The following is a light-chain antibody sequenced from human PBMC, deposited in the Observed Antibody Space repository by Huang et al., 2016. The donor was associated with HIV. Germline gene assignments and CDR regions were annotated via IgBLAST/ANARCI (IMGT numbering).Light chain of an antibody. Sequence: DIQMTQSPSSLSASVGDRVTITCRASQTINTYLNWYQQKPGTAPKLLFWAASSLHNGVPSRFSGSGSGTDFTLTISSLQREDFATYFCQQAFSTPRTFGQGTRVEIK. V-gene: IGKV1-39*01. CDR2: AAS. CDR1: QTINTY. CDR3: QQAFSTPRT. J-gene: IGKJ1*01.